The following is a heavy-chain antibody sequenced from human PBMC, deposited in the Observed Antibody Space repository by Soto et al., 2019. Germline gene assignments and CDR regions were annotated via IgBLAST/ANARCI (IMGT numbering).Heavy chain of an antibody. CDR3: ARIYDFWSGFSDDAFAI. J-gene: IGHJ3*02. Sequence: GASVKVSCKASGYTFTSYGISWVRQAPGQGLEWMGWISAYNGNTNYAQKLQGRVTMTTDTSTSTAYMELRSLRSDDTAVYYCARIYDFWSGFSDDAFAIWGQGTMVTVSS. D-gene: IGHD3-3*01. V-gene: IGHV1-18*01. CDR1: GYTFTSYG. CDR2: ISAYNGNT.